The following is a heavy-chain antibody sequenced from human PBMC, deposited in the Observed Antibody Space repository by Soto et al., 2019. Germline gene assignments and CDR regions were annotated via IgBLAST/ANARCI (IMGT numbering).Heavy chain of an antibody. CDR3: ARRVPGAKYYDY. CDR1: GGSISSYY. D-gene: IGHD3-3*01. CDR2: IYYTGST. V-gene: IGHV4-59*08. Sequence: SETLSLTCTVSGGSISSYYWTWIRQPPGRGPEWIGYIYYTGSTNYNPSLKSRVTISVDTSKNQFSLKLSSVTAADTAVYYCARRVPGAKYYDYWGQGTLVTVSS. J-gene: IGHJ4*02.